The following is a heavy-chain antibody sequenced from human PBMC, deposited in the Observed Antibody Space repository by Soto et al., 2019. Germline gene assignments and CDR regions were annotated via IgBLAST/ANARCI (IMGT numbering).Heavy chain of an antibody. CDR1: GYTFTSYD. V-gene: IGHV1-8*01. Sequence: QVQLVQSGAEVKKPGASVKVSCKASGYTFTSYDINWVRQATGQGLEWMGWMNPNSGNTGYAQKFQGRVTKTRNTSISTAYMELSSLRSEDTAVYYCATGCSGGSCPRYYYYGMDVWGHGTTVTVSS. CDR3: ATGCSGGSCPRYYYYGMDV. J-gene: IGHJ6*02. CDR2: MNPNSGNT. D-gene: IGHD2-15*01.